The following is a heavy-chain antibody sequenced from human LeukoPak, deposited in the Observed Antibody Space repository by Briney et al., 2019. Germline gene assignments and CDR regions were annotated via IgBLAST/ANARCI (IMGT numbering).Heavy chain of an antibody. V-gene: IGHV3-66*01. CDR2: IYSGGST. CDR1: GFTFSGSW. D-gene: IGHD1-14*01. Sequence: QTGGSLRLSCTASGFTFSGSWMTWVRQAPGKGLEWVSVIYSGGSTYYADSVKGRFTISRDNSKNTLYLQMNSLRAEDTAVYYCARVRYPHAFDIWGQGTMVTVSS. CDR3: ARVRYPHAFDI. J-gene: IGHJ3*02.